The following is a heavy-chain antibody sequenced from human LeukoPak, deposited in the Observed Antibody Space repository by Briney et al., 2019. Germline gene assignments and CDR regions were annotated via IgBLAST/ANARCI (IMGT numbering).Heavy chain of an antibody. V-gene: IGHV4-34*01. Sequence: KPSETLSLTCAVYGGSFSGYYWSWIRQPPGKGLEWIGEINHSGSTNYNPSLKSRVTISVDTSKNQFSLKLSSVTAADTAVYYCARALFYSSDPILYFDYWGQGTLVTVSS. D-gene: IGHD6-19*01. CDR3: ARALFYSSDPILYFDY. CDR2: INHSGST. CDR1: GGSFSGYY. J-gene: IGHJ4*02.